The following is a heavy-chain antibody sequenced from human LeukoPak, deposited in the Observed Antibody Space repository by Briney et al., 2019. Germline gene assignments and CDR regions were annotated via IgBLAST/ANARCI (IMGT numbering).Heavy chain of an antibody. V-gene: IGHV3-30*12. CDR3: ARDLPGNSYGSTLFDY. Sequence: QPGGSLRLSCAASGFLFSSYGMHRVRQAPGKGLEWVAVISYDGSNKYYADSVKGRFTISRDNAKNSLYLQMNSLRAEDTAVYYCARDLPGNSYGSTLFDYWGQGNLVTVSS. CDR2: ISYDGSNK. D-gene: IGHD5-18*01. J-gene: IGHJ4*02. CDR1: GFLFSSYG.